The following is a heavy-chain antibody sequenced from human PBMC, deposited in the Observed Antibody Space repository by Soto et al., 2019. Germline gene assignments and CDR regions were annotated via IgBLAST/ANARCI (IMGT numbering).Heavy chain of an antibody. J-gene: IGHJ4*02. CDR2: IYYSGST. Sequence: QVQLQESGPGLVKPSETLSLTCTVSGGSVSSGSYYWSWIRQPPGKGLEWIGDIYYSGSTNYNPSLVSRVTISVDTSKNQFSLKLSSVTAADTAVYYCARGFAIAAADLDYWGQGTLVTVSS. CDR3: ARGFAIAAADLDY. CDR1: GGSVSSGSYY. V-gene: IGHV4-61*01. D-gene: IGHD6-13*01.